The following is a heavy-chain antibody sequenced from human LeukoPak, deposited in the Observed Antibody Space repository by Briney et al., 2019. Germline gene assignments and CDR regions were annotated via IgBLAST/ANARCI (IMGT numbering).Heavy chain of an antibody. CDR1: GGSFSGYY. CDR3: ASRWKYQLLFYYYGMDV. CDR2: INHSGST. D-gene: IGHD2-2*01. Sequence: SETLSLTCAVYGGSFSGYYWSWIRQPPGKGLEWIGEINHSGSTNYNPSLKSRVTISVDTSKNQFSLKLSSVTAADTAVYYCASRWKYQLLFYYYGMDVWGQGTTVTVSS. V-gene: IGHV4-34*01. J-gene: IGHJ6*02.